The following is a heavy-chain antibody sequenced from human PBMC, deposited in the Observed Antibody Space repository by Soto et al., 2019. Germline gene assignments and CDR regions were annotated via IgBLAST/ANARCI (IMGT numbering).Heavy chain of an antibody. D-gene: IGHD1-26*01. CDR1: GYTFTSYD. CDR2: INAANDNT. V-gene: IGHV1-3*01. Sequence: ASVKVSCKASGYTFTSYDINWVRQATGQGLEWMGWINAANDNTKYSQKFQGRVTITRDTSASTGYMELSSLRFEDTAVYYCARVGGELDWLDPWGQGTLVTVSS. CDR3: ARVGGELDWLDP. J-gene: IGHJ5*02.